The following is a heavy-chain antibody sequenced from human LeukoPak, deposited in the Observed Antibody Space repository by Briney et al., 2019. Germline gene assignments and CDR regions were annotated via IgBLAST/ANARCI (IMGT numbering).Heavy chain of an antibody. J-gene: IGHJ5*02. Sequence: ASVKVSCKASGGTFSSYAISWVRQAPGQGLEWMGGIIPIFGTANYAKKFQGRVTITADKSTSTAYMELSSLRSEDTAVYYCARWVRSYDSSGYSNWFDPWGQGTLVTVSS. CDR1: GGTFSSYA. CDR3: ARWVRSYDSSGYSNWFDP. V-gene: IGHV1-69*06. CDR2: IIPIFGTA. D-gene: IGHD3-22*01.